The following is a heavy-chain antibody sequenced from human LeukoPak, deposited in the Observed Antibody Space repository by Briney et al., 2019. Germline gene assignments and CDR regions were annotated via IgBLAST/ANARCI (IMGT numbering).Heavy chain of an antibody. CDR1: GFTFSSYW. CDR3: ARDREAVYYYDSTSPVDAFDI. Sequence: QPGGSLRLSCAASGFTFSSYWMSWVRQAPGKGLEWVSYISSSSSTIYYADSVKGRFTISRDNAKNSLYLQMNSLRDEDTAVYYCARDREAVYYYDSTSPVDAFDIWGQGTMVTVSS. CDR2: ISSSSSTI. V-gene: IGHV3-48*02. J-gene: IGHJ3*02. D-gene: IGHD3-22*01.